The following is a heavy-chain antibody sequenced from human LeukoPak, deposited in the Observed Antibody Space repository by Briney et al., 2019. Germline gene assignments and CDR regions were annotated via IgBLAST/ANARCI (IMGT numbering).Heavy chain of an antibody. CDR3: ARTRRGSSWSAFDS. CDR2: IYSGGDT. V-gene: IGHV3-53*01. D-gene: IGHD6-13*01. CDR1: GFTVSSNY. Sequence: GGSLRLSCAASGFTVSSNYMSWVRQAPGKGLEWVSVIYSGGDTYYVDSVKGRFTISRDNSKNTLYLQMNSLRAEDTAVYYCARTRRGSSWSAFDSWGQGTLVTVSS. J-gene: IGHJ4*02.